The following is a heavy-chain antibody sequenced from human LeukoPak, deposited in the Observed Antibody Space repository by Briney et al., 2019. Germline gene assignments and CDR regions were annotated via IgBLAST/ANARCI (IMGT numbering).Heavy chain of an antibody. V-gene: IGHV3-66*01. D-gene: IGHD3-10*01. Sequence: GESLRLSCAASGFTVSTNYMSWVRQAPGKGLEWVSIIYSGDRTDYADSLKGRFTISRDTSKNTLYLRMSSLRAEDTAVYYCARDVRKQGLWSWGQGTLVTVSS. CDR3: ARDVRKQGLWS. CDR1: GFTVSTNY. J-gene: IGHJ4*02. CDR2: IYSGDRT.